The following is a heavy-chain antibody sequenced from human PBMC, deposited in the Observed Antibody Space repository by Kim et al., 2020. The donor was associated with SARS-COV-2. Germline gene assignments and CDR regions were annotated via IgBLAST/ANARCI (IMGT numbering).Heavy chain of an antibody. Sequence: ASVKVSCKASGYTFTSYYMHWVRQAPGQGLEWMGIINPSGGSTSYAQKFQGRVTMTRDTSTSTVYMELSSLRSEDTAVYYCARDLVPATAIYPSVELGMDVWGQGTTVTVSS. CDR3: ARDLVPATAIYPSVELGMDV. J-gene: IGHJ6*02. CDR2: INPSGGST. D-gene: IGHD2-2*01. V-gene: IGHV1-46*01. CDR1: GYTFTSYY.